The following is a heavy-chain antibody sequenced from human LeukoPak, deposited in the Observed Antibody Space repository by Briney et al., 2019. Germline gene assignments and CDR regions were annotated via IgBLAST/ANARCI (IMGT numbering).Heavy chain of an antibody. V-gene: IGHV3-66*01. J-gene: IGHJ4*02. Sequence: PGGSLRLSCAASGFTFSDYYMSWIRQAPGKGLEWVSIIYSGGSTFYADSVKGRFTISRDNSKNTLYLQMNSLRAEDTAVYYCAGGSGFRTFFGYWGQGTLVTVSS. D-gene: IGHD3-10*01. CDR1: GFTFSDYY. CDR2: IYSGGST. CDR3: AGGSGFRTFFGY.